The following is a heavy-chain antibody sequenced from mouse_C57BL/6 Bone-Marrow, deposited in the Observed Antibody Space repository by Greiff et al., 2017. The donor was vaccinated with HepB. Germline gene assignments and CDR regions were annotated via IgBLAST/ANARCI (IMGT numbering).Heavy chain of an antibody. V-gene: IGHV5-4*03. D-gene: IGHD1-1*01. J-gene: IGHJ4*01. Sequence: EVKLMESGGGLVKPGGSLKLSCAASGFTFSSYAMSWVRQTPEKRLEWVATISDGGSYTYYPDNVKGRFTISRDNAKNNLYLQMSHLKSEDTAMYYCARAPNYYGSSLSYWGQGTSVTVSS. CDR3: ARAPNYYGSSLSY. CDR2: ISDGGSYT. CDR1: GFTFSSYA.